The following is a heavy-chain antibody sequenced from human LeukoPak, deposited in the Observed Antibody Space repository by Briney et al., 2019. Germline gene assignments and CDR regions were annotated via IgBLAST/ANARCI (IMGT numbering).Heavy chain of an antibody. J-gene: IGHJ5*02. V-gene: IGHV1-8*02. CDR1: GYTFTSYD. CDR3: ARLHRDFWSGPQALGLDP. Sequence: GASVKVSCKASGYTFTSYDINGVRQATGQGLEWMGWMNPNRGNTGYAQKFQGRVTMTRNTSISTAYMELSSLRSEDTAVYYCARLHRDFWSGPQALGLDPWGQGTLVTVSS. CDR2: MNPNRGNT. D-gene: IGHD3-3*01.